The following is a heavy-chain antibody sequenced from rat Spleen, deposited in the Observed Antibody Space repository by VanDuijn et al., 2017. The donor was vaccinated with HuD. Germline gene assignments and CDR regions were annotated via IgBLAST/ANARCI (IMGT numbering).Heavy chain of an antibody. D-gene: IGHD1-1*01. CDR2: IWDDGST. Sequence: QVQLKESGPGLVQPSQTLSLTCNVSGFSLTSYGVTWVRQRPGKGLEWMGGIWDDGSTSYNSALKSRLSISRDTSKSQVFLKINSLQTEDTAIYFCTGISGDYWGQGVMVTVSS. V-gene: IGHV2-13*01. CDR3: TGISGDY. J-gene: IGHJ2*01. CDR1: GFSLTSYG.